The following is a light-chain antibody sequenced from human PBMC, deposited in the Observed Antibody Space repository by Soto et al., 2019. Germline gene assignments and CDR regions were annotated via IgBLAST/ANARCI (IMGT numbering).Light chain of an antibody. V-gene: IGKV1-33*01. CDR2: GAS. Sequence: IQMAHAPSSLSASVVDRVTITWRVSENIAKYLTWYQQKQGKAPKILIYGASSLQSGVPSRFSGSGSGTDFTFTISRLQPEDIATYCCQQYDNLPPITFGQGTRLEI. CDR1: ENIAKY. CDR3: QQYDNLPPIT. J-gene: IGKJ5*01.